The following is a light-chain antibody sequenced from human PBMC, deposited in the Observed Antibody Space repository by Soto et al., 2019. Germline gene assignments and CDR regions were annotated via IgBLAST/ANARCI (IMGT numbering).Light chain of an antibody. V-gene: IGKV1-9*01. CDR3: QQVHGYPHT. Sequence: DIQLTQSPSFLSASVGDRVTFTCRASQGISSNLAWYQQKPGKAPKLLIYASSTLQSGVPSRFSGSGCGTEFTLKISSLQPEESANYLCQQVHGYPHTFGQGTKLEIK. J-gene: IGKJ2*01. CDR2: ASS. CDR1: QGISSN.